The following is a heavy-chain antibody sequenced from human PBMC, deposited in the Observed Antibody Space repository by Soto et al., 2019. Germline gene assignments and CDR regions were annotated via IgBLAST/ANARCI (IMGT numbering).Heavy chain of an antibody. J-gene: IGHJ4*02. V-gene: IGHV3-72*01. CDR1: GFTFSDHY. CDR3: ARVGWYSGNYYFDH. CDR2: TRNKASSYTT. D-gene: IGHD6-19*01. Sequence: GGVLRLPRAASGFTFSDHYMDLVRPAPRKGLEWVGRTRNKASSYTTEYAASVKARFTISRDDSKNSLYLQMNSLKTEDTAVYYCARVGWYSGNYYFDHWGQGTLVSVSS.